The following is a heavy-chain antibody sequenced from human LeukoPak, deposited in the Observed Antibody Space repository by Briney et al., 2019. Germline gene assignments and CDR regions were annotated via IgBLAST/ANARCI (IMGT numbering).Heavy chain of an antibody. J-gene: IGHJ6*02. V-gene: IGHV3-30*03. D-gene: IGHD3-10*01. CDR1: GFTFAAYS. CDR2: ISYDGSNK. Sequence: GGSLRLSCAASGFTFAAYSMNWVRQAPGKGLEWVAVISYDGSNKYYADSVKGRFTISRDNSKNTLYLQMNSLRAEDTAVYYCARDAGDSGSYYIYYYYGMDVWGQGTTVTVSS. CDR3: ARDAGDSGSYYIYYYYGMDV.